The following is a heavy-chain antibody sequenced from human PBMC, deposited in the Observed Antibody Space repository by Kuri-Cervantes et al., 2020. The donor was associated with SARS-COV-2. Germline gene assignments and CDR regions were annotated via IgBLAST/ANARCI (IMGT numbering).Heavy chain of an antibody. Sequence: ASVKVSCKASGYTFTGYYMHWVRQAPGQGLEWMGWINPNSGGTNYAQKFQGRVTMTRDTSISTAYMELSRLRSEDTAVYYCARVPVGGYLKSYFDYWGQGTLVTVSS. CDR1: GYTFTGYY. CDR3: ARVPVGGYLKSYFDY. V-gene: IGHV1-2*02. D-gene: IGHD6-19*01. CDR2: INPNSGGT. J-gene: IGHJ4*02.